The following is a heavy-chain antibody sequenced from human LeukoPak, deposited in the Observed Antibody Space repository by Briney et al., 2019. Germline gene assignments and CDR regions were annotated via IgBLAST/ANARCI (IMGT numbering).Heavy chain of an antibody. D-gene: IGHD3-10*01. CDR2: ISNDGSYK. J-gene: IGHJ4*02. V-gene: IGHV3-30*18. CDR1: GFTFSSYG. CDR3: AKANLREFGY. Sequence: GGSLRLSCAASGFTFSSYGMHWVRQAPGKGLEWVAVISNDGSYKYYADSVKGRITISRDNSKNTLYLQMNSLRAEDTAVYYSAKANLREFGYWGQGTLVTVSS.